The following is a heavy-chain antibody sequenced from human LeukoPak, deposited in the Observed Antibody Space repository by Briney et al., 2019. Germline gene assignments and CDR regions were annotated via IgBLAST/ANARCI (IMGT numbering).Heavy chain of an antibody. D-gene: IGHD5-18*01. J-gene: IGHJ4*02. V-gene: IGHV4-34*01. CDR2: VYYSGST. CDR3: ARRGGYNYGFDY. Sequence: SETLSLTCGVSGASLSGYYWNWIRQPPGKGLEWIGDVYYSGSTYYNPSLKSRVTISVDTSKNQFSLKLSSVTAADTAVYYCARRGGYNYGFDYWGQGTLVTVSS. CDR1: GASLSGYY.